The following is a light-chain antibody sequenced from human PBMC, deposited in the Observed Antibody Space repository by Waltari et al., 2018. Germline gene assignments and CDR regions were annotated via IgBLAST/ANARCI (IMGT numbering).Light chain of an antibody. CDR2: DVS. V-gene: IGLV2-11*01. Sequence: QSALTQPRSVSGSPGQSVTISCTGTSSDVGGYNYVSWYQQHPGKAPKLMIYDVSKRPSGVPDCFSGSKSGNTASLTISGLQAEDEADYYCCSYAGSYPYVFGTGTKVTVL. CDR3: CSYAGSYPYV. CDR1: SSDVGGYNY. J-gene: IGLJ1*01.